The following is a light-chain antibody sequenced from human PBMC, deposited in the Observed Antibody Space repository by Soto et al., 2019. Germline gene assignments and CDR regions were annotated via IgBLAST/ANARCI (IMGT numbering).Light chain of an antibody. Sequence: DIQLTQSPSSLSASVGDRVTITCRASQSIGDNLNWYPLKPGTAPNLLIYDASNLQSGVPSRFSGSGSGTDFSLTISNLQPEDFVSYFCQQSFNTPPTFGGGTKVEIQ. CDR1: QSIGDN. CDR2: DAS. CDR3: QQSFNTPPT. J-gene: IGKJ4*01. V-gene: IGKV1-39*01.